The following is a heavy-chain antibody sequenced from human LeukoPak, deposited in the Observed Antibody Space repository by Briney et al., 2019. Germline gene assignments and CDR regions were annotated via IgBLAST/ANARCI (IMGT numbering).Heavy chain of an antibody. CDR2: IYSGDST. V-gene: IGHV3-53*01. CDR3: ARGTGQNNGYFHY. D-gene: IGHD3-22*01. Sequence: GGSLRLSCAASGFTVSNSYMSWVRQAPGKGLEWVSVIYSGDSTYYADSVKGRFTISRDNSKNTLYLQMSSLRAEDTAVYYCARGTGQNNGYFHYWGQGTLVTVSS. CDR1: GFTVSNSY. J-gene: IGHJ4*02.